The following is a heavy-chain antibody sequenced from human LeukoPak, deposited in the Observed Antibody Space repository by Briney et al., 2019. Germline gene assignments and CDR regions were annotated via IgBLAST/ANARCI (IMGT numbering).Heavy chain of an antibody. CDR2: ISYDGSNK. Sequence: PGGSLRLSCAASGFTFSSYGMHWVPQAPGKGLEWVAVISYDGSNKYYADSVKGRFTISRDNSKNTLYLQMNSLRAEDTAVYYCAKSNGLLYYYGMDVWGQGTTVTVSS. CDR3: AKSNGLLYYYGMDV. J-gene: IGHJ6*02. V-gene: IGHV3-30*18. CDR1: GFTFSSYG. D-gene: IGHD2/OR15-2a*01.